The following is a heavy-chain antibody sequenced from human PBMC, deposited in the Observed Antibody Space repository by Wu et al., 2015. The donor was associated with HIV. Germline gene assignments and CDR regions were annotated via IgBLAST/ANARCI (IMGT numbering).Heavy chain of an antibody. V-gene: IGHV1-69*12. Sequence: QVQLVQSGAEVKKPGSSVKVSCKASGGTFSSYAISWVRQAPGQGLEWMGGIIPIFGTANYAQKFQGKVTITADESTSTAYMELSSLRSEDTAVYYCARDIVVVPAASHYYYMDVWGKGTTVTVSS. CDR2: IIPIFGTA. CDR3: ARDIVVVPAASHYYYMDV. D-gene: IGHD2-2*01. J-gene: IGHJ6*03. CDR1: GGTFSSYA.